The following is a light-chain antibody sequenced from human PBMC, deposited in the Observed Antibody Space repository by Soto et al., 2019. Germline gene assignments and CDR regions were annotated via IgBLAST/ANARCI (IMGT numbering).Light chain of an antibody. Sequence: EIVLTQSPGTLSLSPGERATLSCRASQSVSSSYLACYQQTPGQAPRLLIYAASSRPTVIPDRFSGSGSGTDFTLTISRLEPEDFAVYYCQQYGSSSTFGQGTRLENK. V-gene: IGKV3-20*01. CDR1: QSVSSSY. J-gene: IGKJ5*01. CDR3: QQYGSSST. CDR2: AAS.